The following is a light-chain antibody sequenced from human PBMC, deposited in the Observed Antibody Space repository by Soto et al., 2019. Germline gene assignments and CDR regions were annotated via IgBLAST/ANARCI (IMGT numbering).Light chain of an antibody. CDR2: AAS. J-gene: IGKJ5*01. Sequence: DIQMTQSPSSLSASVGDRVTIICRASQSISTFLNWYQQKPGKAPKVLIYAASSLQSGVPSRFSGSGSGTDFTLTISSLQPEDFATYYCLQSHSTPLTFGQGTRLDI. CDR1: QSISTF. CDR3: LQSHSTPLT. V-gene: IGKV1-39*01.